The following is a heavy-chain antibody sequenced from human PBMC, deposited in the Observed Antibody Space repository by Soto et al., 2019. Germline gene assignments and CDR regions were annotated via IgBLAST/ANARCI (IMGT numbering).Heavy chain of an antibody. Sequence: GGSLRLSCVAPDFSFTHHAMTWVRLPPGKGRQWVAALSHDGGNIYYRDSVRGRFTISRDNSKNTLCLQMHSLKAEDTAVYFCANQMGTWVDTAIDFWGHGTQVPVYS. CDR3: ANQMGTWVDTAIDF. CDR2: LSHDGGNI. D-gene: IGHD1-1*01. J-gene: IGHJ4*01. V-gene: IGHV3-23*01. CDR1: DFSFTHHA.